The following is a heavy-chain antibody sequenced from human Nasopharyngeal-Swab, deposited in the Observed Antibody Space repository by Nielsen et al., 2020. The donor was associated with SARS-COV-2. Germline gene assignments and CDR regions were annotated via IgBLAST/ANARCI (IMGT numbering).Heavy chain of an antibody. J-gene: IGHJ6*02. V-gene: IGHV3-23*01. CDR2: ISGSGGST. Sequence: GSLKISCAASGFTFSSYAMSWVRQAPGKGLEWVSAISGSGGSTYYADSVKGRFTISRDNSKNTLYLQMNSLRAEDTAVYYCAKEVGLLWFGELTYYYYGMDVWGQGTTVTVSS. CDR3: AKEVGLLWFGELTYYYYGMDV. CDR1: GFTFSSYA. D-gene: IGHD3-10*01.